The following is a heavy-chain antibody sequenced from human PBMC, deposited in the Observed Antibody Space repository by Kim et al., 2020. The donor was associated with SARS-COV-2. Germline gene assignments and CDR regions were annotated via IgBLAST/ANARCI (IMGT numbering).Heavy chain of an antibody. CDR2: IEGDGSEK. Sequence: GGSLRLSCAASGFTFSNYWMNWVRQAPGKGLEWVANIEGDGSEKNYVDSVKGRFAISRDNAKNSLYLQMNSLRADDTALYFCAGGSGWLIDYWGQGTLVTVSS. D-gene: IGHD6-19*01. J-gene: IGHJ4*02. CDR1: GFTFSNYW. V-gene: IGHV3-7*03. CDR3: AGGSGWLIDY.